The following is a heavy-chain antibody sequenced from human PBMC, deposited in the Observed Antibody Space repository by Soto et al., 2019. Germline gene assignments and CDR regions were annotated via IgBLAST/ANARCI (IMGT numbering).Heavy chain of an antibody. CDR2: INHSGST. CDR3: AGKGPTYYDFWSGPTYNWFDP. Sequence: SETLSLTCAVYGGSFSGYYWSWIRQPPGKGLEWIGEINHSGSTNYNPSLKSRVTISVDTSKNQFSLKLSSVTAADTAVYYCAGKGPTYYDFWSGPTYNWFDPWGQGTLVT. CDR1: GGSFSGYY. D-gene: IGHD3-3*01. J-gene: IGHJ5*02. V-gene: IGHV4-34*01.